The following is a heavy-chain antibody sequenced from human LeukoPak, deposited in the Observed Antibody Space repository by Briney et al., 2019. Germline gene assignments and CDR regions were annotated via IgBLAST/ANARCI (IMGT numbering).Heavy chain of an antibody. D-gene: IGHD1-26*01. CDR1: GFTFSSYS. J-gene: IGHJ4*02. CDR2: ITASGTAM. V-gene: IGHV3-48*02. CDR3: ASSGSYRFDY. Sequence: QPGGSLRLSCAASGFTFSSYSMNWVRQAPGKGLEWVSHITASGTAMVYADSVKGRFTISRYNAKNSLYLQMNSLRDEDTAVYYCASSGSYRFDYWGQGTLVTVSS.